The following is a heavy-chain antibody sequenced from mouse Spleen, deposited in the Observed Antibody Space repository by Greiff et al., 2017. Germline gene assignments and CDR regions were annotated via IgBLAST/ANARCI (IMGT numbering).Heavy chain of an antibody. Sequence: EVQLKESGPSLVKPSQTLSLTCSVTGDSITSGYWNWIRKFPGNKLEYMGYISYSGSTYYNPSLKSRISITRDTSKNQYYLQLNSVTTEDTATYYCARHRGSSYDYYAMDYWGQGTSVTVSS. J-gene: IGHJ4*01. CDR1: GDSITSGY. V-gene: IGHV3-8*02. CDR2: ISYSGST. CDR3: ARHRGSSYDYYAMDY. D-gene: IGHD1-1*01.